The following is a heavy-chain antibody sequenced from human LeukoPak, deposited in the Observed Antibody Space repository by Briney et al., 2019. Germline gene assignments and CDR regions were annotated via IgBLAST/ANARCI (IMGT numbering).Heavy chain of an antibody. CDR1: GYTFTSYY. D-gene: IGHD1-26*01. CDR3: ARGKRGGSYYPSPLSY. J-gene: IGHJ4*02. V-gene: IGHV1-46*01. CDR2: INPSGGST. Sequence: ASVKVSCKASGYTFTSYYMHWVRQAPRQGLEWMGIINPSGGSTSYAQKFQGRVTMTRDTSTSTVYMELSSLRSEDTAVYYCARGKRGGSYYPSPLSYWGQGTLVTVSS.